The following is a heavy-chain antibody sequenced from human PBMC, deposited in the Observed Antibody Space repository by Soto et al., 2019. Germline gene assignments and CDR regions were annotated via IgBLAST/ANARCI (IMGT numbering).Heavy chain of an antibody. CDR2: ITSGNSYI. CDR1: GFIFTSYT. J-gene: IGHJ4*02. D-gene: IGHD6-13*01. V-gene: IGHV3-21*01. Sequence: PGGSLRLSCAASGFIFTSYTMNWVRQAPGKGLEWVASITSGNSYIYYADSVKGRFTISRDNAKKSVYLQMNSLRADDTGVFYCARGSSSETIDFWGQGTLVTVSS. CDR3: ARGSSSETIDF.